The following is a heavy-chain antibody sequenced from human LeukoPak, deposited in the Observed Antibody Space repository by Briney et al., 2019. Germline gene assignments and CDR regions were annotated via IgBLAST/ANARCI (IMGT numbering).Heavy chain of an antibody. CDR2: MNPNSGNT. V-gene: IGHV1-8*03. CDR1: GYTFTSYD. CDR3: ARVGARGGNRPYYFDY. J-gene: IGHJ4*02. D-gene: IGHD4-23*01. Sequence: ASVKVSCKASGYTFTSYDINWVRQATGQGLEWMGWMNPNSGNTGYAQKFQGRVTITRNTSISTAYMELSSLRSEDTAVYYCARVGARGGNRPYYFDYWGQGTLVTVSS.